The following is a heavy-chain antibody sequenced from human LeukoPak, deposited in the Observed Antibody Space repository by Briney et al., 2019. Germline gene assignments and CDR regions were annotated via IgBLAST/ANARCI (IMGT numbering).Heavy chain of an antibody. CDR2: INTNTGNP. Sequence: ASVKVSCKASGYTFTSYAMNWVRQAPGQGLEWMGWINTNTGNPTYAQGFTGRFVFSLDTSVSTAYLQISSLKAEDTAVYYCARGFKPAAQVINYYYMDVWGKGTTVTVSS. V-gene: IGHV7-4-1*02. CDR1: GYTFTSYA. J-gene: IGHJ6*03. CDR3: ARGFKPAAQVINYYYMDV. D-gene: IGHD2-2*01.